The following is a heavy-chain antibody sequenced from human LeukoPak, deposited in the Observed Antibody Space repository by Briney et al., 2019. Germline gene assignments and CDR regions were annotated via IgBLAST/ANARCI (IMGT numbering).Heavy chain of an antibody. J-gene: IGHJ4*02. V-gene: IGHV4-59*08. CDR3: ARHAVFYDSSGYPLDY. D-gene: IGHD3-22*01. Sequence: SETLSLTCSVSGGSISSYYWSWIRQPPGKGLEWIGYIYYSGSTNYNPSLKSRVTISVDTSKNQFSLKLSSVTAADTAVYYCARHAVFYDSSGYPLDYWGQGTLVTVSS. CDR2: IYYSGST. CDR1: GGSISSYY.